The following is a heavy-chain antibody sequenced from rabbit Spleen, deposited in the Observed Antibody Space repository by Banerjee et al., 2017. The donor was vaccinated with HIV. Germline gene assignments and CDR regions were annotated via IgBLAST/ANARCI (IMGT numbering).Heavy chain of an antibody. CDR3: ARDLAGVIGWNFGW. V-gene: IGHV1S45*01. CDR1: GFSFTAGT. D-gene: IGHD4-1*01. Sequence: QEQLEESGGGLVKPEGSLTLTCTASGFSFTAGTMCWVRQAPGKGLEWIACIDAGSSGFTYFATWAKGRFTFSKTSSTTVTLQMTSLTAADTATYFCARDLAGVIGWNFGWWGQGTLVTVS. CDR2: IDAGSSGFT. J-gene: IGHJ3*01.